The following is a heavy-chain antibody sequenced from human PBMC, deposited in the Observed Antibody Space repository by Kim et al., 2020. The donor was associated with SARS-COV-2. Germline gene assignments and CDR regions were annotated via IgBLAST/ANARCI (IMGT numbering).Heavy chain of an antibody. V-gene: IGHV4-34*01. D-gene: IGHD6-19*01. CDR3: ARDWAAVALLDY. Sequence: DNTSHKRRVTISVDTSKNRFSLKRSAVTAADTAVYYCARDWAAVALLDYWGQGTLVTVSS. J-gene: IGHJ4*02.